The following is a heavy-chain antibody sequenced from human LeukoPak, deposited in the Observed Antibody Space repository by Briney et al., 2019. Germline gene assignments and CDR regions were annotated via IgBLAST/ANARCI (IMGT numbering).Heavy chain of an antibody. J-gene: IGHJ6*02. D-gene: IGHD6-25*01. V-gene: IGHV1-2*04. CDR1: GYTFPSYF. Sequence: ASVKVSCKASGYTFPSYFMHWVRQAPGQGLEWMGWINPNSGGTNYAQKFQGWVTMTRDTSITTAYMELSSPRSDDTAIYYCARERQNGLDVWGQGTTVTVSS. CDR3: ARERQNGLDV. CDR2: INPNSGGT.